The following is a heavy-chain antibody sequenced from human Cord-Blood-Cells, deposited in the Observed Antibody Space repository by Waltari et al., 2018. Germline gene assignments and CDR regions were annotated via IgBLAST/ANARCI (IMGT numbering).Heavy chain of an antibody. CDR2: IYSGGST. V-gene: IGHV3-53*01. CDR1: GFTVSSNY. J-gene: IGHJ4*02. CDR3: ARGGSANHSSSWFDY. D-gene: IGHD6-13*01. Sequence: EVQLVESGGGLIQPGGSLRLSCAASGFTVSSNYMSWVRQAPGKGLELVSVIYSGGSTYYADSVKGRFTISRDNSKNTLYLQMNSLRAEDTAVYYCARGGSANHSSSWFDYWGQGTLVTVSS.